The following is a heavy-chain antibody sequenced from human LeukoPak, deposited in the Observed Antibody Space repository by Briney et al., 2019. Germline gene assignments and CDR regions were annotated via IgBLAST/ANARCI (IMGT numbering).Heavy chain of an antibody. J-gene: IGHJ4*02. V-gene: IGHV1-58*02. CDR1: GYTFTSYG. Sequence: GASVKVSCKASGYTFTSYGISWVRQAPGQGLEWIGWIVVGSGNTNYAQKFQERVTITRDMSTSTAYMELSSLRSEDTAVYYCAADPLYYYDSSGYYLDYWGQGTLVTVSS. D-gene: IGHD3-22*01. CDR2: IVVGSGNT. CDR3: AADPLYYYDSSGYYLDY.